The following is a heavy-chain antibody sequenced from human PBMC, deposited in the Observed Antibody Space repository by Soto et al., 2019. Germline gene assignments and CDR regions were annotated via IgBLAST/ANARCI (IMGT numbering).Heavy chain of an antibody. CDR1: GYTFTSYA. V-gene: IGHV1-3*01. Sequence: QVQLVQSGAEVKKPGASVKVSCKTSGYTFTSYAIHWVRQAPGQRLEWMGWLSFGSDNTRYSQKFQGRVTIIRDTSASTVYMELNSLTSEDTAVYFCARYNGWYDYWGQGTLVTVSS. J-gene: IGHJ4*02. CDR3: ARYNGWYDY. D-gene: IGHD6-19*01. CDR2: LSFGSDNT.